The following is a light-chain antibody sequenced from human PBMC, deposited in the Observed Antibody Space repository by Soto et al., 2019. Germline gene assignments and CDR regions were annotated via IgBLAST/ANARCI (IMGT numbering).Light chain of an antibody. CDR1: QSFSSSY. J-gene: IGKJ1*01. CDR3: QQYGSSPRT. CDR2: AAS. V-gene: IGKV3-20*01. Sequence: EIVLTQSPGTLSLSPGEGATLSCRASQSFSSSYLGWYQQKPGQAPRLLIYAASSRATGIPDRFSGSGSGADFTLTISRLEPADFAVYYCQQYGSSPRTFGQETEV.